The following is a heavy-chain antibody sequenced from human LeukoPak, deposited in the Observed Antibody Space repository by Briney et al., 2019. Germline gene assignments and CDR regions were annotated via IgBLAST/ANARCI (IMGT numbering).Heavy chain of an antibody. J-gene: IGHJ4*02. CDR3: ARARSGWYVDY. V-gene: IGHV1-2*02. D-gene: IGHD6-19*01. CDR2: INPDSGDT. CDR1: GYTFTGYY. Sequence: GATVKVSCKTSGYTFTGYYMHWVRQAPGQGLEWMGWINPDSGDTNYAQKFQGRVTMTRDTSISTAYMELIRLTSDDTAVYYCARARSGWYVDYWGQGTLVPVSS.